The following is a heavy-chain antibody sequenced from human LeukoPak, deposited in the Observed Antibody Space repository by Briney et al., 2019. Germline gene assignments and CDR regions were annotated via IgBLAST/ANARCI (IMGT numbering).Heavy chain of an antibody. D-gene: IGHD1-7*01. Sequence: KASETLSLTCAVYGGSFSGYYWSWIRQPPGKGLEWIGEINHSGSTNYNPSLKSRVTISVDTSKNQFSLKLSSVTAADTAVYYCARGRYNWNYVPHYYYGMDVWGQGTTVTVSS. CDR1: GGSFSGYY. CDR2: INHSGST. V-gene: IGHV4-34*01. J-gene: IGHJ6*02. CDR3: ARGRYNWNYVPHYYYGMDV.